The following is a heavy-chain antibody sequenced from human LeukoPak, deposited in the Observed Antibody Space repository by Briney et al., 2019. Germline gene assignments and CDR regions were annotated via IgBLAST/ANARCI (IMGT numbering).Heavy chain of an antibody. D-gene: IGHD2-21*02. Sequence: SETLSLTCTVSGGSISSGDYYWSWIRQPPGKGLEWIGEINRSGSTNYNPSLKSRVTISVDTSKNQFSLKLSSVTAADTAVYYCARALTYCGGDCYSSLGYWGQGTLVTVSS. J-gene: IGHJ4*02. CDR2: INRSGST. CDR3: ARALTYCGGDCYSSLGY. CDR1: GGSISSGDYY. V-gene: IGHV4-39*07.